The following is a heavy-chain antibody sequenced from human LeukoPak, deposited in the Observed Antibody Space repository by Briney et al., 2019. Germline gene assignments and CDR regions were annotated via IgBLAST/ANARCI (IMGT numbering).Heavy chain of an antibody. CDR2: ISSSGSTI. CDR3: ARDPYSSGYINYYYYGMDV. CDR1: GFTFSSYE. D-gene: IGHD3-22*01. V-gene: IGHV3-48*03. Sequence: PGGFLRLSCAASGFTFSSYEMNWVRQAPGKGLEWVSYISSSGSTIYYADSVKGRFTISRDNAQNSLYLQMNNLRAEDTAVYYCARDPYSSGYINYYYYGMDVWGQGTTVTVSS. J-gene: IGHJ6*02.